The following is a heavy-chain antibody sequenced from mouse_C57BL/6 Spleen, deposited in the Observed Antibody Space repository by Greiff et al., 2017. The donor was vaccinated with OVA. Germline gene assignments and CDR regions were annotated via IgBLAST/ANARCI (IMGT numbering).Heavy chain of an antibody. V-gene: IGHV14-4*01. Sequence: VQLLQSGAELVRPGASVKLSCTASGFNIKDDYMHWVKQRPEQGLEWIGWIDPENGGTEYASKFQGKATITADTSSNTAYLQLSSLTSEDAAVYYCSSLGYDVSWFAYWGQGTLVTVS. CDR2: IDPENGGT. CDR1: GFNIKDDY. J-gene: IGHJ3*01. D-gene: IGHD2-2*01. CDR3: SSLGYDVSWFAY.